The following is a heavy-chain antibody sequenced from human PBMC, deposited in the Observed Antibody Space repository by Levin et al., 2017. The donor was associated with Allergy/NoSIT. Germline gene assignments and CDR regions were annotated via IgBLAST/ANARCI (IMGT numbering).Heavy chain of an antibody. J-gene: IGHJ6*03. CDR1: GFTFSTYW. CDR3: ARHRGTAHYYYMDV. CDR2: INTDGSST. D-gene: IGHD2-15*01. V-gene: IGHV3-74*01. Sequence: GGSLRLSCAASGFTFSTYWMYWVRQAPGKGLVWVSRINTDGSSTRYADSVKGRFTISRDNAKNTLYLQMNSLRAEDTAVYYCARHRGTAHYYYMDVWGKGTTVTVSS.